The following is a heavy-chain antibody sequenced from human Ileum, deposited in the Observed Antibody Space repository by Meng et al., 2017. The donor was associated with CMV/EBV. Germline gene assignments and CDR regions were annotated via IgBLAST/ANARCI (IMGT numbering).Heavy chain of an antibody. J-gene: IGHJ4*02. Sequence: SETLSLTCTVSRGSISYNSWSWIRQSARKGLEWIGSVSYSGSTNYSPSLKSRVIISMDTSENQFSLKVTSLTAGDTAVYYCARWPGSGNYPFADYWGQGTLVTVSS. CDR1: RGSISYNS. D-gene: IGHD3-10*01. CDR3: ARWPGSGNYPFADY. V-gene: IGHV4-59*01. CDR2: VSYSGST.